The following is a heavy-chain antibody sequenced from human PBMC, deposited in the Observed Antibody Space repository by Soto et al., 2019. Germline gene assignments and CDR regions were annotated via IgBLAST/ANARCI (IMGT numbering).Heavy chain of an antibody. D-gene: IGHD3-10*01. Sequence: GGSLRLSCAASGFTFSSYSMNWVRQAPGKGLEWVSYISSSSSTIYYADSVKGRFTISRDNAKNSLYLQMNSLRDEDTAVYYGARDYYGSGSYDAFDICGQGTMVTVSS. V-gene: IGHV3-48*02. CDR1: GFTFSSYS. CDR3: ARDYYGSGSYDAFDI. J-gene: IGHJ3*02. CDR2: ISSSSSTI.